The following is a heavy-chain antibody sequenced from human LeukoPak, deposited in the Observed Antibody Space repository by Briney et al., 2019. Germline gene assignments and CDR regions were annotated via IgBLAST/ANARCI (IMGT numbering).Heavy chain of an antibody. J-gene: IGHJ4*02. CDR2: IKSKTEGGTT. Sequence: PGGSLRLSCAASGFIFSNAWMNWVRQAPGKGLEWVGRIKSKTEGGTTDYAAPVKGRFTISRDDSQNTVDLQISSLTAEETAMYFCTTNYIVASTRKFGDYWGQGTLVVVSS. V-gene: IGHV3-15*01. CDR1: GFIFSNAW. CDR3: TTNYIVASTRKFGDY. D-gene: IGHD5-12*01.